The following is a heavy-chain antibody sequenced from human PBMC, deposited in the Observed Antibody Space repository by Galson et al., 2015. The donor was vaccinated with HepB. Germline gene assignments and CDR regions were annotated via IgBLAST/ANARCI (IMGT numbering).Heavy chain of an antibody. J-gene: IGHJ4*02. CDR3: IAGLGTSDVDF. D-gene: IGHD1-7*01. V-gene: IGHV3-15*01. CDR2: IKRQIDGGIT. Sequence: SLRLSCAASGFAFSNAWMSWVRQAPGKGLEWVGRIKRQIDGGITDYATPVNARFTISRDDSRNTVYLQMNSLKTDDTAVYYCIAGLGTSDVDFWGQGTLVTVSS. CDR1: GFAFSNAW.